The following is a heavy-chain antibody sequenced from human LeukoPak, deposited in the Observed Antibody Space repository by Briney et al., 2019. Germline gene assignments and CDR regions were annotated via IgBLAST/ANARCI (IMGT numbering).Heavy chain of an antibody. CDR1: GYTFTSYD. Sequence: ASVKVSCKASGYTFTSYDINWVRQATGQGLEWMGWMNPNSGNTGYAQKFQGRVTMTRNTSISTAYMELSSLRSEDTAVYYCASLMDDYYYYGMDVWGQGTTVTVSS. V-gene: IGHV1-8*01. CDR2: MNPNSGNT. J-gene: IGHJ6*02. CDR3: ASLMDDYYYYGMDV. D-gene: IGHD2-2*03.